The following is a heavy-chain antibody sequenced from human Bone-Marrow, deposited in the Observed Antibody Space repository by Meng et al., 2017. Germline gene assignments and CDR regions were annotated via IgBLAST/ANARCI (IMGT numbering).Heavy chain of an antibody. CDR3: ARGGIAAAAYSDH. J-gene: IGHJ4*02. D-gene: IGHD6-13*01. V-gene: IGHV1-3*01. Sequence: QVQLGDVVAEWRKPGASVKVFCEASGYSFTSYAIHWVRQSGGESIEWMGWINAGNGQTKYSERFQGRVAIARDTSANTAYMELSSLASEDTAVYYCARGGIAAAAYSDHWGQGTLVTVSS. CDR2: INAGNGQT. CDR1: GYSFTSYA.